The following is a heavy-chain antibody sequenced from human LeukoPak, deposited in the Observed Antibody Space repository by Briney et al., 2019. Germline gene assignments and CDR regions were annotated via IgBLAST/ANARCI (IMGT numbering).Heavy chain of an antibody. CDR1: GYTFTSYA. CDR3: ARDFGGIAVAGSYWTDAFDI. CDR2: INAGNGNT. Sequence: GASVKVSCKASGYTFTSYAMHWVRQAPGQRLEWMGWINAGNGNTKYPQKFQGRVTITRDTSTSTAYMELRSLRSDDTAVYYCARDFGGIAVAGSYWTDAFDIWGQGTMVTVSS. D-gene: IGHD6-19*01. J-gene: IGHJ3*02. V-gene: IGHV1-3*01.